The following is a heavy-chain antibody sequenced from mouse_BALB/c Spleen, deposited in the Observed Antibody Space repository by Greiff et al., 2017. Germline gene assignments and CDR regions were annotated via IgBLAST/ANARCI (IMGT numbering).Heavy chain of an antibody. CDR3: AKCPYAMDY. J-gene: IGHJ4*01. CDR2: INPSNGRT. V-gene: IGHV1S81*02. CDR1: GYTFTSYW. D-gene: IGHD6-1*01. Sequence: VQLQQPGAELVKPGASVKLSCKASGYTFTSYWMHWVKQRPGQGLEWIGEINPSNGRTNYNEKFKSKATLTVDKSSSTAYMQLSSLTSEDSSVYYCAKCPYAMDYWGQGTSVTVSS.